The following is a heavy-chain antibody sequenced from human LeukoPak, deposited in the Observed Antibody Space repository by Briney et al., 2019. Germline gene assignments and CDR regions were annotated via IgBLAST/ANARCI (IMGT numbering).Heavy chain of an antibody. CDR3: ARADGFDY. CDR1: GFTFDDYA. Sequence: PGGSLRLSCAASGFTFDDYAMHWVRQAPGKGLEWVSGISWNSGSIGYADSVKGRFTISRDNAKNSLYLQMNSLRAEDTALCYCARADGFDYWGQGTLVTVSS. V-gene: IGHV3-9*01. CDR2: ISWNSGSI. D-gene: IGHD5-24*01. J-gene: IGHJ4*02.